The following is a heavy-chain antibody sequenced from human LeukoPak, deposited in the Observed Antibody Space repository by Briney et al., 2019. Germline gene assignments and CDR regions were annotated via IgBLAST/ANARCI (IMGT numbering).Heavy chain of an antibody. CDR2: IYYSGST. CDR3: ARRVAVAGTGWFDP. D-gene: IGHD6-19*01. V-gene: IGHV4-59*08. J-gene: IGHJ5*02. CDR1: GGSISSYY. Sequence: PSETLSLTCTVSGGSISSYYWSWIRQPPGKGLEWIGYIYYSGSTNYNPSLKSRVTISVDMSKNQFSLKLSSVTAADTAVYYCARRVAVAGTGWFDPWGQGTLVTVSS.